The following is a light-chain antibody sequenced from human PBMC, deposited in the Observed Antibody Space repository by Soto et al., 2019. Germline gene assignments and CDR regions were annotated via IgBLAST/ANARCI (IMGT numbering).Light chain of an antibody. CDR3: QQYSSSPQWT. J-gene: IGKJ1*01. CDR1: QSVSSSY. Sequence: EIVLTQSPGTPSLSPGERATLSCRASQSVSSSYLAWYQQKPGQAPRLLIYGASSRATGIPDRFSGSGSGTDFTLTISKLEPEDFAVYYCQQYSSSPQWTFGQGTKVDIK. CDR2: GAS. V-gene: IGKV3-20*01.